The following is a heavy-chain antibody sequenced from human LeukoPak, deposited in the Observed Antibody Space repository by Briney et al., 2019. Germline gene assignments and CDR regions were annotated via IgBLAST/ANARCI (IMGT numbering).Heavy chain of an antibody. J-gene: IGHJ3*02. D-gene: IGHD3-9*01. CDR3: ARRTTGYQAFDI. CDR1: GGSLSDYN. Sequence: SETLSLTCTVSGGSLSDYNWSWIRQPPGKGLEWIGYIYYSGSTNYNPSLKSRVTISVDTSKNQFSLRLSSVTAADTAVYYCARRTTGYQAFDIWGQGTMVTVSS. V-gene: IGHV4-59*08. CDR2: IYYSGST.